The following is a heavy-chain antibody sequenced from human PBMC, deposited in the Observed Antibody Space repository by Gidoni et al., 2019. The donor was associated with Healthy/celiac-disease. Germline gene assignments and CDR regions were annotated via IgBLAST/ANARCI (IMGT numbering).Heavy chain of an antibody. J-gene: IGHJ4*02. CDR2: ISSSSSYI. Sequence: EVQLVESGGGMVKPGGSLRLSCAASGFTFSSYSMNWVRQAPGKGLEWVSSISSSSSYIYYADSVKGRFTISRDNAKNSLYLQMNSLRAEDTAVYYCARDPTTVTTGYFDYWGQGTLVTVSS. V-gene: IGHV3-21*01. D-gene: IGHD4-4*01. CDR1: GFTFSSYS. CDR3: ARDPTTVTTGYFDY.